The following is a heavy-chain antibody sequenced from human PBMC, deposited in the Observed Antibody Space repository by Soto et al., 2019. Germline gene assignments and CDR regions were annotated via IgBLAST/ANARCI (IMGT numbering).Heavy chain of an antibody. CDR3: ARDNARPQHLVLQQSTSFDY. D-gene: IGHD6-13*01. Sequence: ASVKVSCKASGYTFTSYAMHWVRQAPGQRLEWMGWINAGNGNTKYSQKFQGRVTITRDTSASTAYMELSSLRSEDTAVYYCARDNARPQHLVLQQSTSFDYWGQGTLVTVSS. V-gene: IGHV1-3*01. CDR2: INAGNGNT. J-gene: IGHJ4*02. CDR1: GYTFTSYA.